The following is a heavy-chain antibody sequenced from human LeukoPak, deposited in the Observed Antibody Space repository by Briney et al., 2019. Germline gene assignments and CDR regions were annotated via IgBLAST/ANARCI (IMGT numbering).Heavy chain of an antibody. Sequence: PGGSLRLSCAPSGFMFKTYWMHWVRQAPGKGLVWVSRINNDGHSRNYADSVKGRFTTSRDNAKNTLFLHMNSLRAEDTGVYYCARDNLEWGSVFDYWGQGTLVTVSS. D-gene: IGHD3-16*01. J-gene: IGHJ4*02. CDR2: INNDGHSR. CDR1: GFMFKTYW. V-gene: IGHV3-74*01. CDR3: ARDNLEWGSVFDY.